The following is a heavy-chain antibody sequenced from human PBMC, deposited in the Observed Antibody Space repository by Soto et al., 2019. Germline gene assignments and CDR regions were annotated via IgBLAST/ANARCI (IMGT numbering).Heavy chain of an antibody. D-gene: IGHD2-15*01. CDR1: GYTFTSYG. CDR3: ALVVVAATGTLLFDY. V-gene: IGHV1-18*04. J-gene: IGHJ4*02. CDR2: ISAYNGNT. Sequence: VASVKVSCKASGYTFTSYGISWVRQAPGQGLEWMGWISAYNGNTNYAQKLQGRVTMTTDTSTSTAYMELRSLRSDDTAVYYCALVVVAATGTLLFDYWGQGTLVTVSS.